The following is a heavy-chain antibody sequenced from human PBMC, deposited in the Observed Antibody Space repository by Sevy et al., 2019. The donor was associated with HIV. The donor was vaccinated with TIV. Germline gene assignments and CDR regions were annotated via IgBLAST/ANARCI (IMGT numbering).Heavy chain of an antibody. CDR3: VKDPDYNFWRRDYGMDV. CDR1: GFSFSNSA. J-gene: IGHJ6*02. D-gene: IGHD3-3*01. CDR2: ISSDGVST. Sequence: GGSLRLSCSGSGFSFSNSAMNWVRQTPGKGLKYVSAISSDGVSTYYTDSVRGRFTISRDNSKNTLYLQMSSLRVEDTAVYYCVKDPDYNFWRRDYGMDVRGQGTTVTVSS. V-gene: IGHV3-64D*06.